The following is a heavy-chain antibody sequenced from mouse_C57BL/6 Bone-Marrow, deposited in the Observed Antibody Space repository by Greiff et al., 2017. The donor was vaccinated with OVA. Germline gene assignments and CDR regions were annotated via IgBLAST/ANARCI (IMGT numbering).Heavy chain of an antibody. Sequence: EVMLVESGGGLVKPGGSLKLSCAASGFTFSSYAMSWVRQTPEKRLEWVATISDGGSYIYYPDNVKGRFTISRDNAKNNLYLQMSHLKSEDTAMYYCARSLYDYDVVYYAMDYWGQGTSVTVSS. CDR2: ISDGGSYI. CDR3: ARSLYDYDVVYYAMDY. V-gene: IGHV5-4*03. J-gene: IGHJ4*01. CDR1: GFTFSSYA. D-gene: IGHD2-4*01.